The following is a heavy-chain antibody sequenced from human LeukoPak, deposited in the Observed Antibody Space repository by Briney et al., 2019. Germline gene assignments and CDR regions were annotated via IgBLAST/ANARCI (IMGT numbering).Heavy chain of an antibody. V-gene: IGHV4-31*03. D-gene: IGHD3-22*01. Sequence: SETLSLTCNVSGGSISSGGYYWTWIRQHPGKGLEWIGYINYSGGAYYNPSLKSRVTISVGTSKNHFSLKLSSVTAADTAVYYCARADDSSGYRLYYFDYWGQGTLVTVSS. CDR2: INYSGGA. CDR1: GGSISSGGYY. J-gene: IGHJ4*02. CDR3: ARADDSSGYRLYYFDY.